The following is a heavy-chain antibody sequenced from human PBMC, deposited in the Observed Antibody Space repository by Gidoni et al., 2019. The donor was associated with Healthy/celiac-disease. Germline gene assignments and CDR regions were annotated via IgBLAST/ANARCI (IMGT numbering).Heavy chain of an antibody. Sequence: QVQLVQSGAEVKKPGASVKVSCKDSGYTFTSYGHSWVRQAPGQGLEWRGWISAYNGNTNYAQKLQGRVTMTTDTSTSTAYMELRSLRSDDTAVYYCARDFMVRGYCSSTSCLGWFDPWGQGTLVTVSS. V-gene: IGHV1-18*04. CDR3: ARDFMVRGYCSSTSCLGWFDP. J-gene: IGHJ5*02. CDR2: ISAYNGNT. D-gene: IGHD2-2*03. CDR1: GYTFTSYG.